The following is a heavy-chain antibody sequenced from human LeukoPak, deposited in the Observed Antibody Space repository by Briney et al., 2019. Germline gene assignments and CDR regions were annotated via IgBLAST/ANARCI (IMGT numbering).Heavy chain of an antibody. D-gene: IGHD6-13*01. CDR1: GGSFSGYY. CDR2: INHSGST. CDR3: ASEKYSSSWYGGNYYYYGMDV. J-gene: IGHJ6*02. Sequence: SETLSLTCAVYGGSFSGYYWSWIRQPPGKGLEWIGEINHSGSTNYNPSLKSRVTISVDTSKNQFSLKLSSVTAADTAVYYCASEKYSSSWYGGNYYYYGMDVWGQGTTVTASS. V-gene: IGHV4-34*01.